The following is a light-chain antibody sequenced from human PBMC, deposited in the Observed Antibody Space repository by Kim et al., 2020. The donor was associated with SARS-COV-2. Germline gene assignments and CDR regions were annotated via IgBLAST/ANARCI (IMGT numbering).Light chain of an antibody. Sequence: GQSITFTCTGTSSDVGAYNFVSWYQQHAGRAHKLMIYDVTERPSGISNRFSGSKSGNTASLTISGLQAEDEADYHCSSFTTSSTWVFGGGTQLTVL. CDR2: DVT. CDR3: SSFTTSSTWV. J-gene: IGLJ3*02. CDR1: SSDVGAYNF. V-gene: IGLV2-14*04.